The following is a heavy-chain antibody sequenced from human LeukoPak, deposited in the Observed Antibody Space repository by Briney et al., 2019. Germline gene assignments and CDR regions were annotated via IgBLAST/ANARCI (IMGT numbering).Heavy chain of an antibody. D-gene: IGHD3-22*01. CDR1: GGSISSYY. CDR3: ARAQLNYYDSSGYYYFDY. V-gene: IGHV4-4*07. J-gene: IGHJ4*02. Sequence: SETLSLTCTVSGGSISSYYWSWIRQPAGKGLEWIGRIYTSGSTNYNPSLKSRVTMSVDTSKNQFSLKLSSVTAADTAVYCCARAQLNYYDSSGYYYFDYWGQGTLVTVSS. CDR2: IYTSGST.